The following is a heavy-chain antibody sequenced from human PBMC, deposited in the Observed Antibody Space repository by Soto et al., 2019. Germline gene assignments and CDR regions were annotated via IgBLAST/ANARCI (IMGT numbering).Heavy chain of an antibody. V-gene: IGHV1-69*06. D-gene: IGHD2-21*01. CDR1: GGTFNSYG. CDR3: ARVRVIRGVIPSHFGL. J-gene: IGHJ4*02. Sequence: QAHLAQSGAEVKKPGSSVTVSCKASGGTFNSYGISWVRQAPGQGLDWMGVIIPLYGTVNYAQKFQGRVSITPDKPTRTAYMDLNSLRSDDTAVYYCARVRVIRGVIPSHFGLWGQGTQVTVSS. CDR2: IIPLYGTV.